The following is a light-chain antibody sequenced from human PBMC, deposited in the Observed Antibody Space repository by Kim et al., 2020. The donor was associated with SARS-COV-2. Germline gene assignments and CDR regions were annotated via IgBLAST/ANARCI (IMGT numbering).Light chain of an antibody. Sequence: VSWGQTVRITCQGDSLRSYYTTWFQQKPGQAPIVVFYGKNNRPSGLPDRFSGSSSGNTASLTITATQAGDEADYYCNSRDNNDNVLFGGGTQLTVL. V-gene: IGLV3-19*01. J-gene: IGLJ2*01. CDR1: SLRSYY. CDR3: NSRDNNDNVL. CDR2: GKN.